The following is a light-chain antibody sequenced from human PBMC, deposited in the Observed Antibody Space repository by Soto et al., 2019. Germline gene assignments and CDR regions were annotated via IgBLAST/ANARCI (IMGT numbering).Light chain of an antibody. V-gene: IGLV2-14*01. CDR1: SSDVGGYDY. CDR3: SSYTSSSALV. Sequence: QSALTQPASVSGSPGQPITISCTGTSSDVGGYDYVSWYQQNPGKAPKLMIYDVSNRPSGVSNRFSGSKSGNTASLTISGLQAEDEADYYCSSYTSSSALVFGTGTKLTVL. CDR2: DVS. J-gene: IGLJ1*01.